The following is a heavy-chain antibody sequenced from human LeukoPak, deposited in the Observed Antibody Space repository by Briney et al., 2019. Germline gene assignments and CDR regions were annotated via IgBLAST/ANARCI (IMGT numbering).Heavy chain of an antibody. D-gene: IGHD3-22*01. J-gene: IGHJ3*02. Sequence: ASVKVSCKASGYTFTSYGISWVRQAPGQGLEWMGWISAYNGNTNYAQKLQGRVTMTTDTSTSTAYMELRSLRSDDTAVYYCARGGYYDSSGYDAFDMWGQGTMVTVSS. V-gene: IGHV1-18*01. CDR1: GYTFTSYG. CDR2: ISAYNGNT. CDR3: ARGGYYDSSGYDAFDM.